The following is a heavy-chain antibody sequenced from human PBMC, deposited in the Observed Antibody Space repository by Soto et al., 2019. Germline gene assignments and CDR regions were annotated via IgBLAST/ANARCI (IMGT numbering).Heavy chain of an antibody. CDR2: IYYSGST. CDR1: GGSISSYY. Sequence: PSETLSLTCTVSGGSISSYYWSWIRQPPGKGLEWIGYIYYSGSTNYNPSLKSRVTISVDTSKNQFSLKLSSVTAADTAVYYCARGGFCSGGSCYRGVDFDYWGQGTLVTLSS. J-gene: IGHJ4*02. CDR3: ARGGFCSGGSCYRGVDFDY. V-gene: IGHV4-59*01. D-gene: IGHD2-15*01.